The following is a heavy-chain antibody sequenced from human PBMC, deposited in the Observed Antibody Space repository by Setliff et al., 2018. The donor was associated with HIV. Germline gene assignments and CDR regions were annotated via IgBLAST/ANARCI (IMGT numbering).Heavy chain of an antibody. CDR1: GYSFTSPG. D-gene: IGHD3-3*01. Sequence: GASVKVSCKASGYSFTSPGISWVRQAPGQGLEWMGWINTNTGDTHYAQKFQDRVTMTSDTSATTAYIELRSLRPDDTAVYYCVREEFFGVVTPLDRWGQGTLVTVSS. CDR2: INTNTGDT. V-gene: IGHV1-18*01. CDR3: VREEFFGVVTPLDR. J-gene: IGHJ5*02.